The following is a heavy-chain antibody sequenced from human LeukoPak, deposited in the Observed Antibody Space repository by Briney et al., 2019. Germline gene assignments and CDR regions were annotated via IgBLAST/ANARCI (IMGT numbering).Heavy chain of an antibody. D-gene: IGHD3-22*01. Sequence: SETLSLTCIVSGGSITNNYWSWIRQPAGKGLEWIGRFYVGGATEYNPSLKSRVTVSEDTPKNQFSLRLTSVTAADTAVYYCAREGRDYDGSGYYGFDYWGRGTLVTVSS. CDR1: GGSITNNY. CDR2: FYVGGAT. CDR3: AREGRDYDGSGYYGFDY. J-gene: IGHJ4*02. V-gene: IGHV4-4*07.